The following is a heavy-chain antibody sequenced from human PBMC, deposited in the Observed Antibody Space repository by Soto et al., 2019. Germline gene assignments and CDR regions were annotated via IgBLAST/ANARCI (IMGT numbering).Heavy chain of an antibody. V-gene: IGHV3-30*18. CDR2: ISYDGSNK. Sequence: QVQLVESGGGVVQPGRSLRLSCAASGFTFSSYGMHWVRQAPGKGLEWVAVISYDGSNKYYADSVKGRFTISRDNSKNTLYLQMNSLRAEDTAVYYCAKDPGSGDDYWGQGTLVTVSS. D-gene: IGHD2-21*01. CDR3: AKDPGSGDDY. J-gene: IGHJ4*02. CDR1: GFTFSSYG.